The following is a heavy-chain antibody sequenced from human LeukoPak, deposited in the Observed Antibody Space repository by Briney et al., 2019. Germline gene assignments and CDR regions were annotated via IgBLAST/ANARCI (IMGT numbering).Heavy chain of an antibody. CDR3: ARLGYYGSGRTNWFDP. Sequence: PSETLSLTCTVAGGSISSYYWSWIRQPPGKGLEWIGFIFYSGTTNYNPSLKSRVTISVDTSKNQFSLKLSSVTAADTAVYYCARLGYYGSGRTNWFDPWGQGTLVTVSS. D-gene: IGHD3-10*01. CDR1: GGSISSYY. J-gene: IGHJ5*02. CDR2: IFYSGTT. V-gene: IGHV4-59*01.